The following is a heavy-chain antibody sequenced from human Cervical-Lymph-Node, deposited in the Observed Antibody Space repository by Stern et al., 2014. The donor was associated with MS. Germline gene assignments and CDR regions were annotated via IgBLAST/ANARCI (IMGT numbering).Heavy chain of an antibody. CDR1: GFTFSSYA. J-gene: IGHJ4*02. V-gene: IGHV3-23*04. CDR2: ISGSGGRT. D-gene: IGHD2-2*01. Sequence: EVQLVESGGGLVQPGGSLRLSCAASGFTFSSYAMNWVRQAPGKGLEWVSGISGSGGRTYYTDSVQGRFTISRDNPKNTLYLQLNSLRAEDTASYYCTKPPGDCTSTSCYRPAFDSWGQGTLVTVSS. CDR3: TKPPGDCTSTSCYRPAFDS.